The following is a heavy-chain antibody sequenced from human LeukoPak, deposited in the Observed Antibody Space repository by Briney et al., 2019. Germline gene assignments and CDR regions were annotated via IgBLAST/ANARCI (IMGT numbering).Heavy chain of an antibody. D-gene: IGHD3-22*01. Sequence: SSETVSLTHGVSGGSIQSYYWRWVRQPARRALEGIGRHYTSGSTNYNPSLTSRVTMSIDTSKNQFSLKLSSVTAADTAVYYCARDRGHYDSSGYLFDYWGQGTLVTVSS. J-gene: IGHJ4*02. CDR2: HYTSGST. CDR1: GGSIQSYY. V-gene: IGHV4-4*07. CDR3: ARDRGHYDSSGYLFDY.